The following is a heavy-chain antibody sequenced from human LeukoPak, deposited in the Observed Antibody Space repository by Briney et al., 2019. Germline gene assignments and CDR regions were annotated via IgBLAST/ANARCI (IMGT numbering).Heavy chain of an antibody. J-gene: IGHJ4*02. CDR1: GGSFSGYY. D-gene: IGHD5-18*01. Sequence: PSETLSLTCAVYGGSFSGYYWSWIRQPPGKGLEGIGEINHSGSTNYNPSLKSRVTISVDTSKNQVSLKRSSVTAADTAVYYCARGRADSYVDYWGQGTLVTVSS. CDR2: INHSGST. CDR3: ARGRADSYVDY. V-gene: IGHV4-34*01.